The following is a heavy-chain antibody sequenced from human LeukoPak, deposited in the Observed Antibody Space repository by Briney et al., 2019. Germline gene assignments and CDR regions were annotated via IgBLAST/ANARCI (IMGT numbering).Heavy chain of an antibody. V-gene: IGHV4-34*01. J-gene: IGHJ4*02. CDR1: GGSFSGYY. D-gene: IGHD3-16*01. CDR3: ARYVLFSFDY. CDR2: INHSGST. Sequence: SETLSLTCAVYGGSFSGYYWSWTRQPPGKGLEWIGEINHSGSTNYNPSLKSRVTISVDTSKNQFSLKLSSVTAADTAVYYCARYVLFSFDYWGQGTLVTVSS.